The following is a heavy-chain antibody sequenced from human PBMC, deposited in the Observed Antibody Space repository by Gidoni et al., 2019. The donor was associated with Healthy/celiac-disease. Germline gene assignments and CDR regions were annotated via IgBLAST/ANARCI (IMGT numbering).Heavy chain of an antibody. CDR2: MNPNSGNT. CDR3: ARPQNDKVRPTRFPRGRQPFDY. Sequence: QVQLVQSGAEVKKPGASVKVSCKASGYTFTSYDINWVRQATGQGLEWMGWMNPNSGNTGYAQKFQGRVTMTRNTSISTAYMELSSLRSEDTAVYYCARPQNDKVRPTRFPRGRQPFDYWGQGTLVTVSS. J-gene: IGHJ4*02. D-gene: IGHD3-9*01. CDR1: GYTFTSYD. V-gene: IGHV1-8*01.